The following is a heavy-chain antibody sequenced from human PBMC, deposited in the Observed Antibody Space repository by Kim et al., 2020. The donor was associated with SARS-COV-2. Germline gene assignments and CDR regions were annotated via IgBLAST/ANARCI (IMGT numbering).Heavy chain of an antibody. J-gene: IGHJ4*02. CDR2: INQEGSEK. V-gene: IGHV3-7*04. CDR3: ARGSRGDY. D-gene: IGHD3-16*01. Sequence: GGSLRLSCAASGFTFSNSWMTWVRQAPGKGLEWVATINQEGSEKYYVDSVKGRFTISRDNANNSLYLQMNSLRADDTAMYYCARGSRGDYWGQGTLVTVSS. CDR1: GFTFSNSW.